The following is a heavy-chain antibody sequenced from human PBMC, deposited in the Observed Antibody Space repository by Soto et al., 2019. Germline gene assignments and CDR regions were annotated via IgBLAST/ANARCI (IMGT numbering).Heavy chain of an antibody. J-gene: IGHJ4*02. Sequence: PSVKVSCKASGYTFTGYYMHWVRQAPGQGLEWMGWINPNSGGTNYAQKFQGWVTMTRDTSISTAYMELSRLRSDDTAVYYCARNYDSSGYYLNYFDYWGQGTLVTVSS. V-gene: IGHV1-2*04. CDR2: INPNSGGT. CDR1: GYTFTGYY. D-gene: IGHD3-22*01. CDR3: ARNYDSSGYYLNYFDY.